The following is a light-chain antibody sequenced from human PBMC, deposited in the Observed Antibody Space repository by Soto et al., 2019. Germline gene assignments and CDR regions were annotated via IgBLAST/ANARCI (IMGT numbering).Light chain of an antibody. V-gene: IGLV2-14*01. CDR1: SSDVGGYNY. CDR2: EVT. Sequence: QSALTQPASVSGSPGQSITISCTGTSSDVGGYNYVSWYQQHPGKAPKLMIYEVTNRPSGVSDRFSGSRSGNTASLPISGLQTEDEADYYCFSYTSDSTRVFGTGTKLTVL. CDR3: FSYTSDSTRV. J-gene: IGLJ1*01.